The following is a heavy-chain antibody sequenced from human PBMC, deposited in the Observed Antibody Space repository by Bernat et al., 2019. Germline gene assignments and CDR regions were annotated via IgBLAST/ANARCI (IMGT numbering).Heavy chain of an antibody. V-gene: IGHV3-33*01. Sequence: QVQLVESGGGVVQPGRSLRLSCAASGFTFSSYGMHWVRQAPGKGLEWVAVIWYDGSNKYYADSVKGRFTISRDNSKNTMHMQMNSLRVEDTAMYYCARLGSRWSLDYWGQGTLLTVSS. J-gene: IGHJ4*02. D-gene: IGHD6-13*01. CDR1: GFTFSSYG. CDR3: ARLGSRWSLDY. CDR2: IWYDGSNK.